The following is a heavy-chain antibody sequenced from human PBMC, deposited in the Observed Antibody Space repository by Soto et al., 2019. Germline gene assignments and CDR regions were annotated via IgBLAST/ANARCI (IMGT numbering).Heavy chain of an antibody. CDR1: GFTFSSYG. D-gene: IGHD3-22*01. CDR2: ISYDGSKK. J-gene: IGHJ3*02. CDR3: AKAPKYYYDSSGLRGAFDI. Sequence: GGSLRLSCAASGFTFSSYGMHWVRQAPGKGLEWVAVISYDGSKKHYADSVKGRFTISRDKSKNTLYLQMNSLRAEDTAVYYCAKAPKYYYDSSGLRGAFDIWGQGTMVTVSS. V-gene: IGHV3-30*18.